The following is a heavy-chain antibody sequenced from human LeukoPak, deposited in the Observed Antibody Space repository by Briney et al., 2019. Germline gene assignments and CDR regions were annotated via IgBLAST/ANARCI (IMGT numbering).Heavy chain of an antibody. Sequence: SETLSLTRAVYGGSFSGYYWSWIRQPPGKGLEWIGEINHSGSTNYNPSLKSRVTISVDTSKNQFSLKLSSVTAADTAVCYCARARPKYYYDSSGFDYWGQGTLVTVSS. V-gene: IGHV4-34*01. J-gene: IGHJ4*02. CDR1: GGSFSGYY. CDR2: INHSGST. D-gene: IGHD3-22*01. CDR3: ARARPKYYYDSSGFDY.